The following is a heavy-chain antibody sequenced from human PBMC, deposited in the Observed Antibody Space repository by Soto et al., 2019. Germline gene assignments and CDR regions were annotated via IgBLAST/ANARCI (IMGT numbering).Heavy chain of an antibody. CDR2: INSDGSST. CDR1: GFTFSSYW. D-gene: IGHD3-22*01. J-gene: IGHJ4*02. Sequence: EVQLVESGGGLVQPRGSLRLSCAASGFTFSSYWMHWVRQAPGKGLVWVSRINSDGSSTSYADSVKGRFTISRDNAKNTLYLQMNSLRAEDTAVYYCARDDYYYDSSGYYIPLLDYWGQGTLVTVSS. V-gene: IGHV3-74*01. CDR3: ARDDYYYDSSGYYIPLLDY.